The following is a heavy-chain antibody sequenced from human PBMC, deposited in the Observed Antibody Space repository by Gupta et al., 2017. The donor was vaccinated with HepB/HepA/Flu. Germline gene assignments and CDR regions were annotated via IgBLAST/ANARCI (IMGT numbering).Heavy chain of an antibody. Sequence: QVQLVESGGGVVQPGRSLRLSCAASGYTFSNYGVHWVRQAPGKGLEWVAVKWDDGSHKYYVDSVKGRFTISRDNSKNMLYLQMDSLRDEDTALYYCARLGSGWSGDYWGQGTRGTVSS. CDR3: ARLGSGWSGDY. CDR1: GYTFSNYG. V-gene: IGHV3-33*01. J-gene: IGHJ4*02. D-gene: IGHD6-19*01. CDR2: KWDDGSHK.